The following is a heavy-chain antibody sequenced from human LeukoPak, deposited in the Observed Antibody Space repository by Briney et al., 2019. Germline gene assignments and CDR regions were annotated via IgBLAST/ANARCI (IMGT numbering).Heavy chain of an antibody. D-gene: IGHD3-10*01. CDR3: VKHVSGSLFYFDY. Sequence: PGESLSLSCSASGFAFNIFAMNWVRQAPGKGVEGVSSIRNSKGNSQYADLVKGRFIISRDNYKNRLYLQIYSLRADDSVVYYFVKHVSGSLFYFDYWGQRTLVTVSS. V-gene: IGHV3-23*01. J-gene: IGHJ4*02. CDR2: IRNSKGNS. CDR1: GFAFNIFA.